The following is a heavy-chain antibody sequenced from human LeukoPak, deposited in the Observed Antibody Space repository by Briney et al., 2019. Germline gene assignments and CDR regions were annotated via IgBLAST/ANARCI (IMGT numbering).Heavy chain of an antibody. V-gene: IGHV4-61*02. Sequence: SETLSLTCSVSGGSISSGSYYWSWIRQPAGKGLEWIGRIYTSGSINYNPSLKSRVTISVDTSKNQFSLRLSSVTAADTAVYYCARGDRMMVVVIDPRGDAFDIWGQGTMVTVSS. CDR3: ARGDRMMVVVIDPRGDAFDI. CDR1: GGSISSGSYY. J-gene: IGHJ3*02. D-gene: IGHD3-22*01. CDR2: IYTSGSI.